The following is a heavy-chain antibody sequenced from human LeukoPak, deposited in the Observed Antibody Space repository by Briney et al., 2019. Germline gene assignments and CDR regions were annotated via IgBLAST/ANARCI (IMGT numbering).Heavy chain of an antibody. CDR1: GYTFTSYD. V-gene: IGHV1-8*03. CDR3: GRLRKYQLLPIFDY. J-gene: IGHJ4*02. Sequence: ASVKVSCKASGYTFTSYDINWVRQATGQGLEWMGWMNPNSGNTGYAQKFQGRVTITRNTSISTAYMELSSLRSEDTAVYYCGRLRKYQLLPIFDYWGQGTLVTVSS. D-gene: IGHD2-2*01. CDR2: MNPNSGNT.